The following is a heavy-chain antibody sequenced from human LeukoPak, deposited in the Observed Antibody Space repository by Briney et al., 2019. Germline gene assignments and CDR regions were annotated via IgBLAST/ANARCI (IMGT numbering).Heavy chain of an antibody. V-gene: IGHV3-21*06. J-gene: IGHJ3*02. CDR3: ARVRIIYGDYGDPFDI. CDR1: GFTFSSYS. CDR2: ISSSYSYI. Sequence: GGSLRLSCAASGFTFSSYSMNWVCQAPGKGLEWVSSISSSYSYIYYADSVKGRFTISRDNAKNSLYLQMNSLRAEDTAVYYCARVRIIYGDYGDPFDIWGQGTMVTVSS. D-gene: IGHD4-17*01.